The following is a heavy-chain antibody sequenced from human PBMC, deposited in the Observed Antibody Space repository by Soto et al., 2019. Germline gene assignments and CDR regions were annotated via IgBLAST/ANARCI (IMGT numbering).Heavy chain of an antibody. D-gene: IGHD1-1*01. J-gene: IGHJ4*02. CDR2: IFYSGNT. CDR3: ARGDGGNDPFDY. CDR1: GGSISRGDYY. V-gene: IGHV4-30-4*01. Sequence: QVQLQESGPGLVKPSQTLTLTCTVSGGSISRGDYYWSWLRQPPGKGLEWIGYIFYSGNTYHNPSLKGRLSISVDPSKNQFSLTLNSVTAADTAVYYCARGDGGNDPFDYWGQGTLVTVSS.